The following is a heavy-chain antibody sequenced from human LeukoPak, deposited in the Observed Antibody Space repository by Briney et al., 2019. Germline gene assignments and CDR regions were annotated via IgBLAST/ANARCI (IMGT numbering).Heavy chain of an antibody. CDR3: ARENLIFDY. CDR1: GYSFPNYW. CDR2: IYPGDSRT. J-gene: IGHJ4*02. V-gene: IGHV5-51*01. Sequence: GESLKISCKGSGYSFPNYWIGWVRPMPGKGLEWMGIIYPGDSRTRYSPSFQGQITFSADKSISTAYLQWSSLKASDTAIYYCARENLIFDYWGQGTLVTVSS. D-gene: IGHD2/OR15-2a*01.